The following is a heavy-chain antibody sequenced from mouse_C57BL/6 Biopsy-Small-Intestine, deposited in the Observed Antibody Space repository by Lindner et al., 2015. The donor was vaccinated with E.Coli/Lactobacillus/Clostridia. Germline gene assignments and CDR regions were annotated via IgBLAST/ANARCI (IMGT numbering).Heavy chain of an antibody. Sequence: VQLQESGPELVKPGASAKISCKASGYALSSSWMNWVKQRPGKGLEWIGRIYPGDGNTNYNGKFKGKATLTADKSSSTAYMQLSSLTSEDSAVYFCARREAYYSDYYAMDYWGQGTSVTVSS. J-gene: IGHJ4*01. CDR1: GYALSSSW. D-gene: IGHD2-12*01. CDR2: IYPGDGNT. V-gene: IGHV1-82*01. CDR3: ARREAYYSDYYAMDY.